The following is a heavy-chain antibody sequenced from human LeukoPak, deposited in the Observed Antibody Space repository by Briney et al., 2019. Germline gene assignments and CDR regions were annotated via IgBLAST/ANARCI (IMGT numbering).Heavy chain of an antibody. Sequence: SETLSLTCTVSGGSISSSGYYWGWIRQPPGKGLEWIGSIYYSGSTYYNPSLKSRVTISVDTSKNQFSLKLSSVTAADTAVYCCARDSSARGAFWSGYLDYFDYWGQGTLVTVSS. D-gene: IGHD3-3*01. CDR2: IYYSGST. CDR3: ARDSSARGAFWSGYLDYFDY. CDR1: GGSISSSGYY. V-gene: IGHV4-39*07. J-gene: IGHJ4*02.